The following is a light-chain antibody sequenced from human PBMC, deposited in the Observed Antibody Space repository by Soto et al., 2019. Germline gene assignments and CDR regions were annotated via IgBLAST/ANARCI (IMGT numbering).Light chain of an antibody. CDR3: SSYTTSNSPLYV. J-gene: IGLJ1*01. CDR2: EVS. V-gene: IGLV2-14*01. Sequence: QSALTQPDSVSGSPGQSITISCTGTSXDTAGYNYVSWYQQHPGKAPKLMIYEVSNRPSGVSNRFSGSQSGNTASLTVSGLQAEDEANYFCSSYTTSNSPLYVFGTGTKVILL. CDR1: SXDTAGYNY.